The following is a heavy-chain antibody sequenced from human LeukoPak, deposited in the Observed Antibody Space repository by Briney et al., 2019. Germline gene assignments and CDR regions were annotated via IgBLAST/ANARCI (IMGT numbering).Heavy chain of an antibody. Sequence: PGGSLRLSCAASGFTFSIYWMHWVRQAPGKGLVWVSRINSDGSSTIYADSVKGRFTISRDNAKNTLYLQMYSLRAQDTAVYYRARVVPRGDYYGMDVWGQGTTVTVSS. J-gene: IGHJ6*02. CDR1: GFTFSIYW. CDR2: INSDGSST. CDR3: ARVVPRGDYYGMDV. V-gene: IGHV3-74*01.